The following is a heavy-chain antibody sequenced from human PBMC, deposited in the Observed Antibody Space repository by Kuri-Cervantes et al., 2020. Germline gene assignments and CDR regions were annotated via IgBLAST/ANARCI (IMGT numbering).Heavy chain of an antibody. CDR3: AKALTGATNAFGI. J-gene: IGHJ3*02. D-gene: IGHD1-20*01. CDR1: GITFTDYW. CDR2: INSDGSTT. Sequence: GGSLRLSCAASGITFTDYWMHWVRQAPGKGLVWVSRINSDGSTTSYADSVKGRFTISRDHAKNTLYLQMNSLRAEDTAVYYCAKALTGATNAFGIWGQGMMVTVSS. V-gene: IGHV3-74*01.